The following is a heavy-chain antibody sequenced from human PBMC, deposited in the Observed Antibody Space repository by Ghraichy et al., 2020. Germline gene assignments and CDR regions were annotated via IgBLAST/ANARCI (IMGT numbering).Heavy chain of an antibody. CDR3: ARADYYGSGSYYQFDY. CDR1: GGSISSYY. V-gene: IGHV4-59*01. J-gene: IGHJ4*02. CDR2: IYYSGST. Sequence: SETLSLTFTVSGGSISSYYWSWIRQPPGKGLEWIGYIYYSGSTNYNPSLKSRVTISVDTSKNQFSLKLSSVTAADTAVYYCARADYYGSGSYYQFDYWGQGTLVTVSS. D-gene: IGHD3-10*01.